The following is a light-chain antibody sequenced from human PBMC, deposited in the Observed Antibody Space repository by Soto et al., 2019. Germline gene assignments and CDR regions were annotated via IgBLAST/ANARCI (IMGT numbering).Light chain of an antibody. V-gene: IGKV1-5*03. J-gene: IGKJ4*01. CDR3: QQYSSYPLT. Sequence: DIQMTQSPSTLSASVGDRVIITCRASQSMSTWLAWCQQKPGKAPKLLIYKASSLESGVPSRFSGSGSGTEFTLTISSLQPDDFATYYCQQYSSYPLTFGGGTKVEIK. CDR1: QSMSTW. CDR2: KAS.